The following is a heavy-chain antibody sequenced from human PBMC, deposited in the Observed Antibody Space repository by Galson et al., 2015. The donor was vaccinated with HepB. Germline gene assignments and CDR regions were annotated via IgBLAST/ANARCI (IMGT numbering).Heavy chain of an antibody. CDR3: ARARHILPYYYYYGMDV. J-gene: IGHJ6*02. CDR1: GGSFSGYY. Sequence: SETLSLTCAVYGGSFSGYYWSWIRQPPGKGLEWIGEINHSGSTNYNPSLKSRVTISVDTSKNQFSLKLSSVTAADTAVYYCARARHILPYYYYYGMDVWGQGTTVTVSS. CDR2: INHSGST. V-gene: IGHV4-34*01.